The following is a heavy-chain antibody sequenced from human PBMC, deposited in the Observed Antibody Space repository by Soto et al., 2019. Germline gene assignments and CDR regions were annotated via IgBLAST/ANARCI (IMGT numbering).Heavy chain of an antibody. V-gene: IGHV4-59*08. CDR2: ISNTGNT. J-gene: IGHJ6*03. Sequence: SETLSLTCTVSGGSISSNYWSWIRQPPRKGLEWIGYISNTGNTKYNPSLKSRVTISIDTSKSQFSLRLSSVTAADTAVYFCARAYYDLWSERIYYYLDFWGKGTTVTVSS. CDR3: ARAYYDLWSERIYYYLDF. CDR1: GGSISSNY. D-gene: IGHD3-3*01.